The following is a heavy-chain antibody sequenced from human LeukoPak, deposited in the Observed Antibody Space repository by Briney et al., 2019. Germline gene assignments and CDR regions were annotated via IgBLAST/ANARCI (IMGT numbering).Heavy chain of an antibody. CDR2: ISSSSSYI. D-gene: IGHD6-19*01. V-gene: IGHV3-21*01. CDR3: ARDSSGWHILDY. CDR1: GFTFSSYS. J-gene: IGHJ4*02. Sequence: GGSLRLSCAASGFTFSSYSMNWVRQAPGKGLEWVSSISSSSSYIYYADSVKGRFTISRDNAKNSLYLQMNSLRAEDTAVYYCARDSSGWHILDYWGQGTLVTVSS.